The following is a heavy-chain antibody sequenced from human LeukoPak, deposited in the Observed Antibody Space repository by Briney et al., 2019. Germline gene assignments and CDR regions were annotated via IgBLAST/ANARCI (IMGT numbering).Heavy chain of an antibody. Sequence: PGGSLRLSCAASGFTFSSYAMSWVRQAPGKGLELVSAISGSGGSTYYADSVKGRFTISRDNSKNTLYLQMNSLRAEDTAVYYCAKRPPYSGYEAHFDYWGQGTLVTVSS. V-gene: IGHV3-23*01. D-gene: IGHD5-12*01. J-gene: IGHJ4*02. CDR2: ISGSGGST. CDR1: GFTFSSYA. CDR3: AKRPPYSGYEAHFDY.